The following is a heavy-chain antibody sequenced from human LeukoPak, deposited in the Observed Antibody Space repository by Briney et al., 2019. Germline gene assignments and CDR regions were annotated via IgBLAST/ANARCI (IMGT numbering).Heavy chain of an antibody. J-gene: IGHJ4*02. V-gene: IGHV4-59*12. CDR1: GGSISSYF. Sequence: SETLSLTCTVSGGSISSYFWSWIRQPPGKGLEWIAYIFYSGSTSYNPSLKSRVTISLDTSKNQFSLKLSSVTAADTAVYYCARDRPGNSLEYWGQGTLVTVSS. CDR3: ARDRPGNSLEY. CDR2: IFYSGST. D-gene: IGHD4-23*01.